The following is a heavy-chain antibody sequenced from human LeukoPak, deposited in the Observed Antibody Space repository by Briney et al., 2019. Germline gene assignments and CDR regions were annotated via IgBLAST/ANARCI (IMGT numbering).Heavy chain of an antibody. J-gene: IGHJ4*02. CDR1: GFTFSSYA. CDR3: AKKWGEDYGSGSMDYYFDY. Sequence: GGSLRLSCAASGFTFSSYAMSWVRQAPGKGLEWVSAISGSGGSTYYADSVKGRFTISRDNSKNTLYLQMNSLRAEDTAVYYCAKKWGEDYGSGSMDYYFDYWGQGTLVAVSS. CDR2: ISGSGGST. V-gene: IGHV3-23*01. D-gene: IGHD3-10*01.